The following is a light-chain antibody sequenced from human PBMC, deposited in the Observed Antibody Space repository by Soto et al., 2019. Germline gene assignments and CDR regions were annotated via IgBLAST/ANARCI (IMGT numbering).Light chain of an antibody. CDR3: QQYNNWPGT. V-gene: IGKV3-15*01. CDR2: GAS. J-gene: IGKJ1*01. Sequence: EIMLTQSPGPPSVSPREKATPSCRASQSVSSKLAWYQQKPGQAPRLLFYGASTGATGIPARFSGSGSETEFTLSISSLQSEDFAVYYCQQYNNWPGTFGQGTKVDIK. CDR1: QSVSSK.